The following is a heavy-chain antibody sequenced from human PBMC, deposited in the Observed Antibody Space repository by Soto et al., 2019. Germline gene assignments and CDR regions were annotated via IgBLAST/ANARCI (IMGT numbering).Heavy chain of an antibody. D-gene: IGHD6-19*01. J-gene: IGHJ3*02. CDR2: ISSSGSTI. CDR3: ARDEEQWLAPGAFDI. CDR1: GFTFSSYE. Sequence: EVQLVESGGGLVQPGGSLRLSCAASGFTFSSYEMNWVRQAPGKGLEWVSYISSSGSTIYYADSVKGRFTISRDNAKNSLYLQMNSLRAEDTAVDYCARDEEQWLAPGAFDIWGQGTMVTVSS. V-gene: IGHV3-48*03.